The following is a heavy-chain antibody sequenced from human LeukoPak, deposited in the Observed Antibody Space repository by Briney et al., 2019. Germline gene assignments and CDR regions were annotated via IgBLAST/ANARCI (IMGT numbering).Heavy chain of an antibody. CDR3: ARGLESPTGFDY. D-gene: IGHD4-17*01. CDR2: IYYSGST. V-gene: IGHV4-59*01. Sequence: SETLSLTCAVYGGSFSGYYWSWIRQPPGKGLEWIGYIYYSGSTNYNPSLKSRVTISVDTSKNQFSLKLSSVTAADTAVYYCARGLESPTGFDYWGQGTLVTVSS. CDR1: GGSFSGYY. J-gene: IGHJ4*02.